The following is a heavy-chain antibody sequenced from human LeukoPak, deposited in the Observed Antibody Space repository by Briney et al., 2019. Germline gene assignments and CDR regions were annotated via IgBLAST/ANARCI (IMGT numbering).Heavy chain of an antibody. CDR1: GFTFSSYA. CDR3: AKSNMIVVAALDY. J-gene: IGHJ4*02. Sequence: PGGSLRLSCAASGFTFSSYAMSWVCQAPGKGLEWVSAISGSGGSTYYADSVKGRFTISRDNSKNTLYLQMNSLRAEDTAVYYCAKSNMIVVAALDYWGQGTLVTVSS. D-gene: IGHD3-22*01. CDR2: ISGSGGST. V-gene: IGHV3-23*01.